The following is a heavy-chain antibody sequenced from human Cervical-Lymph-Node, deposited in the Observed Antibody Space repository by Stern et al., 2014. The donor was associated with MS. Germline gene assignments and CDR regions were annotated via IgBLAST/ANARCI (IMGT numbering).Heavy chain of an antibody. CDR1: RNTFRGVH. Sequence: VQLVESGAQMKKPGASVKVSCKASRNTFRGVHLHWVRQAPGQGLEWMGRMSPNTAITKSAPQFQDRVHLTRDASVTTAFMELMSLRSDDTAIYFCATTMQGMAVDFNGLAVWGQGTTVTVSS. V-gene: IGHV1-2*02. CDR3: ATTMQGMAVDFNGLAV. J-gene: IGHJ6*02. CDR2: MSPNTAIT. D-gene: IGHD5-24*01.